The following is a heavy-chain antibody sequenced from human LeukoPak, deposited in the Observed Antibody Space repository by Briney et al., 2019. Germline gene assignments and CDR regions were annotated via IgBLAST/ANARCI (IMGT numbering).Heavy chain of an antibody. CDR2: IKSKTDGGTT. V-gene: IGHV3-15*01. CDR3: TTATCYYDSSGYYPLRY. CDR1: GFTFSNAW. J-gene: IGHJ4*02. Sequence: GGSLRLSCAASGFTFSNAWMSWVRQAPGKGLGWVGRIKSKTDGGTTDYAAPVKGRFTISRDDSKNTLYLQMNSLKTEDTAVYYCTTATCYYDSSGYYPLRYWGQGTLVTVSS. D-gene: IGHD3-22*01.